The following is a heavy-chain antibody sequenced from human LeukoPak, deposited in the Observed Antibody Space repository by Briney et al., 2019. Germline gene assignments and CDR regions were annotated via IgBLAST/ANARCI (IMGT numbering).Heavy chain of an antibody. CDR3: ARDSHRIYSYGLFDY. J-gene: IGHJ4*02. CDR2: IIPIFGTV. CDR1: GGTFSSYG. D-gene: IGHD5-18*01. V-gene: IGHV1-69*13. Sequence: SVKVSCKASGGTFSSYGFSWVRQAPGQGLEWVGGIIPIFGTVNYAQKFQGRVTITADESTSTAYMELSSLRSEDTAVYYCARDSHRIYSYGLFDYWGQGTLVTVSS.